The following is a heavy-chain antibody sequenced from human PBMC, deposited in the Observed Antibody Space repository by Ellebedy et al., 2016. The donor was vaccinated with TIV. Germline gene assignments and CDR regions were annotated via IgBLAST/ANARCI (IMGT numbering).Heavy chain of an antibody. CDR2: ISSSSSTI. CDR1: GFTFSSYS. CDR3: ARVLRVRKYYYYGMDV. V-gene: IGHV3-48*02. J-gene: IGHJ6*02. Sequence: PGGSLRLSCAASGFTFSSYSMNWVRQAPGKGLEWVSYISSSSSTIYYADSVKGRFTISRDNAKNSLYLQMNSLRDEDTAVYYCARVLRVRKYYYYGMDVWGQGTTVTVSS. D-gene: IGHD1-26*01.